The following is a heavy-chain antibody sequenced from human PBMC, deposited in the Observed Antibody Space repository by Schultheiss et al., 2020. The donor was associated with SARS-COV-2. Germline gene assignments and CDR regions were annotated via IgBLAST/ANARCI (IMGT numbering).Heavy chain of an antibody. CDR3: ARVEYYYDSSGYYFDY. D-gene: IGHD3-22*01. CDR1: GFTFSSYA. CDR2: ISGSGGST. V-gene: IGHV3-23*01. Sequence: GGSLRLSCAASGFTFSSYAMSWVRQAPGKGLEWVSAISGSGGSTYYADSVKGRFTISRDNSKNTLYLQMNSLRAEDTAVYYCARVEYYYDSSGYYFDYWGQGTLVTVSS. J-gene: IGHJ4*02.